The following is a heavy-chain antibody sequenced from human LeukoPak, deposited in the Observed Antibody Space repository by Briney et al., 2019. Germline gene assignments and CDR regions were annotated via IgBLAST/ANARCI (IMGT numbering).Heavy chain of an antibody. V-gene: IGHV3-74*01. J-gene: IGHJ3*02. D-gene: IGHD1-7*01. CDR1: GFTFSSYW. CDR2: LNSDGSST. Sequence: PGGSLRLSCAASGFTFSSYWMHWVRQAPGKGLVWVSCLNSDGSSTRYADSVRGRFTISRDNAKNTLYLQMNGLRAEDTAVYYCATGNYHAFDIWGQGTMVTVSS. CDR3: ATGNYHAFDI.